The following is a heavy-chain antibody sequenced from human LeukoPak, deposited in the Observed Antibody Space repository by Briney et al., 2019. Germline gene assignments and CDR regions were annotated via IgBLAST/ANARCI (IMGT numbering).Heavy chain of an antibody. D-gene: IGHD3-22*01. J-gene: IGHJ4*02. CDR2: ISAYNGNT. CDR3: ARVQQLSYYDSSGYFDY. CDR1: GYTFTSYG. V-gene: IGHV1-18*01. Sequence: ASVKVSCQASGYTFTSYGISWVRQAPGQGLEWMGWISAYNGNTNYAQKLQGRVTMTTDTSTSTAYMELRSLRSDYTAVYYCARVQQLSYYDSSGYFDYWGQGTLVTVSS.